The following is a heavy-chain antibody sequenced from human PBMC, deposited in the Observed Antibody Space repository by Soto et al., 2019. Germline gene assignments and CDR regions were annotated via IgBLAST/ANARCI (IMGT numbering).Heavy chain of an antibody. V-gene: IGHV3-23*01. J-gene: IGHJ6*02. CDR1: GFTFSSYA. CDR3: AKDLVPAMDPYYYYGMDV. CDR2: ISGSGGST. D-gene: IGHD5-18*01. Sequence: GGSLRLSCAASGFTFSSYAMSWVRQAPGKGLEWVSAISGSGGSTYYADSVKGRFTISRDNSKNTLYLQMNSLRAEDTAAYYCAKDLVPAMDPYYYYGMDVWGQGTTVTVSS.